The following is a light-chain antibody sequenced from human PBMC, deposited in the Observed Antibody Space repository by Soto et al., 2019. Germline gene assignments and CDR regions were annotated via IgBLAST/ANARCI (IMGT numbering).Light chain of an antibody. CDR2: AND. J-gene: IGLJ2*01. CDR3: QSDDSTLSVV. V-gene: IGLV1-40*01. Sequence: QSVLTQPPSVSGAPGQSVTISCTGSTSNIGAVYGFHWYRQIRGTAPRLLIFANDNRPSGVPDRFSGSKSGTSASLTITGLQAEDEADYYCQSDDSTLSVVFGGGTKLTVL. CDR1: TSNIGAVYG.